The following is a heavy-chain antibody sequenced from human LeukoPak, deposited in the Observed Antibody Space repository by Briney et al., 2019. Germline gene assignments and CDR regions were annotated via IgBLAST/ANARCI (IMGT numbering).Heavy chain of an antibody. V-gene: IGHV4-34*01. Sequence: PSETLSLTCAVYGGSFSGYYWSWIRQPPGKGLEWIGQINHSGSTNYNPPLKSRVTISGDTSNNQFARKLSSVTAADTAVYYCARAFPPYYHESSGYLSNFDYWGQGTLVAVSA. CDR3: ARAFPPYYHESSGYLSNFDY. CDR1: GGSFSGYY. D-gene: IGHD3-22*01. CDR2: INHSGST. J-gene: IGHJ4*02.